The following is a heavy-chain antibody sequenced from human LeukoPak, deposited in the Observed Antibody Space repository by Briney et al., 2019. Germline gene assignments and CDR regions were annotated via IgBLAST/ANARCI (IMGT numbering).Heavy chain of an antibody. CDR1: GYTFTSYD. Sequence: RASVKVSCKASGYTFTSYDINWVRQATGQGLEWMGWMNPNSGNTGYAQKFQGRVTMTRNTSISTAYMELSSLRSEDTAVYYCARGLTRYYDFWSGLAQSGYYGMDVWGQGTTVTVSS. V-gene: IGHV1-8*01. D-gene: IGHD3-3*01. J-gene: IGHJ6*02. CDR3: ARGLTRYYDFWSGLAQSGYYGMDV. CDR2: MNPNSGNT.